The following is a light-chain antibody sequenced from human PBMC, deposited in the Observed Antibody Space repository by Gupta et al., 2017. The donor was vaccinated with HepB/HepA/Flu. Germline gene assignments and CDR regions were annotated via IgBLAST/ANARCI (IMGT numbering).Light chain of an antibody. CDR1: QSVLYSSNNKSY. Sequence: DIVMTQSPDSLAVSLGERATINCKSSQSVLYSSNNKSYLAWYQQKPGQPPKLLIYWASTRESGVPDRFSGSGSGTDFTLTISSLQAEDVAVYYCHQEDSIPNTFGQGTKLEIK. CDR3: HQEDSIPNT. J-gene: IGKJ2*01. V-gene: IGKV4-1*01. CDR2: WAS.